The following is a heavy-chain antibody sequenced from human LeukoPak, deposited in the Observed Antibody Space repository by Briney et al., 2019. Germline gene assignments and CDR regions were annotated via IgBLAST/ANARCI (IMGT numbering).Heavy chain of an antibody. CDR2: IKQGGSEK. Sequence: GGSLRLSCAASGFTFSTYWMSWVRQAPGKGLELVANIKQGGSEKYYVDSVKGRFTISRDNAKNSLYLQVNSLRAEDTAVYYCARNQRRLDYWGQGTLVTVSS. V-gene: IGHV3-7*01. CDR3: ARNQRRLDY. J-gene: IGHJ4*02. CDR1: GFTFSTYW. D-gene: IGHD1-14*01.